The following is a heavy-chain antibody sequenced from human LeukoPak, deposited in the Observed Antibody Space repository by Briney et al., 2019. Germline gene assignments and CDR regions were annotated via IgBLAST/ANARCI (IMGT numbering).Heavy chain of an antibody. V-gene: IGHV1-8*02. CDR1: GYTFTDYY. Sequence: VKVSCKTSGYTFTDYYIHWVRQAPGQGLEWMGWMNPNSGNTGYAQKFQGRVTMTRNTSISTAYMELSSLRSEDTAVYYCARTFNYDSSGSPGYWGQGTLVTVSS. CDR3: ARTFNYDSSGSPGY. J-gene: IGHJ4*02. D-gene: IGHD3-22*01. CDR2: MNPNSGNT.